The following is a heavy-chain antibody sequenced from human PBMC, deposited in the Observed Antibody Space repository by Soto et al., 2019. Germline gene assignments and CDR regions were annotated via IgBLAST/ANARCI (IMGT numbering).Heavy chain of an antibody. V-gene: IGHV3-23*01. J-gene: IGHJ4*02. CDR1: GCTFSSYA. CDR2: ISGSGGST. D-gene: IGHD4-17*01. Sequence: GGSLRLSWAASGCTFSSYAMSWGRQAPGKGLEWVSAISGSGGSTYYADSVKGRFTISRDNSKNTLYLQMNSLRAEDTAVYYCAKDNMTPVTTLFYRGQGTLVTVSS. CDR3: AKDNMTPVTTLFY.